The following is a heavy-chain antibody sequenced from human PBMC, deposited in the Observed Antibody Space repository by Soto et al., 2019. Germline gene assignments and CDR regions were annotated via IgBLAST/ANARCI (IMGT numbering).Heavy chain of an antibody. CDR2: IIPILGIA. D-gene: IGHD3-10*01. Sequence: QVQLVQSGAEVKKPGSSVKVSCKASGGTFSSYTISWVRQAPGQGLEWMGRIIPILGIANYAQKFQGRVPITADKSTSTAYLELSSLRSEDTAVYYCARDTDVGVLSRVQYCDYWGQGTLVTVSS. CDR1: GGTFSSYT. J-gene: IGHJ4*02. CDR3: ARDTDVGVLSRVQYCDY. V-gene: IGHV1-69*08.